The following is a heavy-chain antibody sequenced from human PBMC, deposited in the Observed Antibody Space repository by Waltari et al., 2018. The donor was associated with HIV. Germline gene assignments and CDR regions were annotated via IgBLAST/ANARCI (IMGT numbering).Heavy chain of an antibody. V-gene: IGHV4-31*03. J-gene: IGHJ4*02. D-gene: IGHD3-3*01. Sequence: QVQLQESGPGLVKPSQTLSLTCTVSGGSISSVTYYLTWIRQHPGKGLEWIGSIYYSGTTYHNPSLKSRVSISGDTSKNQFSLKLNSVTAADTAVYYCARVNDFWTGYHYYFDYWGQGTLVTVSS. CDR1: GGSISSVTYY. CDR2: IYYSGTT. CDR3: ARVNDFWTGYHYYFDY.